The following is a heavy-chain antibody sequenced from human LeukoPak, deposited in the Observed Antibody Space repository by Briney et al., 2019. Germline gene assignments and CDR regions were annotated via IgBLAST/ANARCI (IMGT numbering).Heavy chain of an antibody. J-gene: IGHJ5*02. D-gene: IGHD4-23*01. Sequence: GWALTLSRPTCGLKFHDYGMNWVRPAPAMGLEAGCGIKWNGGDIGYEEPVRGRFKISRDNDKMSLYLDQSSVRADDTALYYCARHDGGLPSWGQGTLVSVSS. CDR3: ARHDGGLPS. CDR2: IKWNGGDI. CDR1: GLKFHDYG. V-gene: IGHV3-20*04.